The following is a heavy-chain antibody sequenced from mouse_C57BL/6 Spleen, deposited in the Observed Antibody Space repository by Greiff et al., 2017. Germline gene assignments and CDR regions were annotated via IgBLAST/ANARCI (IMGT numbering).Heavy chain of an antibody. V-gene: IGHV1-82*01. CDR1: GYAFSSSW. CDR3: ARSLCDYDLGYAIDY. D-gene: IGHD2-4*01. CDR2: IYPGDGDT. J-gene: IGHJ4*01. Sequence: VQLQQSGPELVKPGASVKISCKASGYAFSSSWMNWVKQRPGKGLEWIGRIYPGDGDTNYNGTFKGKATLTADKSSRTAYMQLSILTSEDSAVYFCARSLCDYDLGYAIDYWGQGTSVTVSS.